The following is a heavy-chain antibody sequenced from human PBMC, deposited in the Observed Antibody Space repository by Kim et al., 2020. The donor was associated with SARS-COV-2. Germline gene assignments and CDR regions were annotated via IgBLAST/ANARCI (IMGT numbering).Heavy chain of an antibody. CDR3: ARVFRGLFGSGSYIGY. CDR2: INHSGST. J-gene: IGHJ4*02. CDR1: GGSFSGYY. Sequence: SETLSLTCAVYGGSFSGYYWSWIRQPPGKGLEWIGEINHSGSTNYNPSLKSRVTISVDTSKNQFSLKLSSVTAADTAVYYCARVFRGLFGSGSYIGYWGQGTLVTVSS. D-gene: IGHD3-10*01. V-gene: IGHV4-34*01.